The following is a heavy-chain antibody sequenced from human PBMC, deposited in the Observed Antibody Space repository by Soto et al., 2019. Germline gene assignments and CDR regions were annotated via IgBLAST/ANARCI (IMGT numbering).Heavy chain of an antibody. Sequence: QVQLVQSGAEVKKPGSSVKVSCKASGGTFSSYAIIWVRQAPGQGLEWMGGIIPIFGTANYAQKFQGRVTITADEPTRTAYMELSSWRFEKTAVYYCARPWGHYFDSSGYHYWAQGTLVTVSS. CDR1: GGTFSSYA. CDR3: ARPWGHYFDSSGYHY. V-gene: IGHV1-69*01. D-gene: IGHD3-22*01. CDR2: IIPIFGTA. J-gene: IGHJ4*02.